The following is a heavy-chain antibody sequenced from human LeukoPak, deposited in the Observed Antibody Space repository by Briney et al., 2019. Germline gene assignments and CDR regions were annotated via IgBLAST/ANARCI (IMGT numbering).Heavy chain of an antibody. CDR3: ARGAESSAWSLGY. Sequence: SETLSLTCGVYGGSFSGYSWDWVRPSPGKGLEWIGEIYDRGTTNYNPSLKTRVTISVDKSKRQFSLKVNSVTAADTAVYYCARGAESSAWSLGYRGQGTRVAVSS. CDR2: IYDRGTT. V-gene: IGHV4-34*01. CDR1: GGSFSGYS. D-gene: IGHD6-19*01. J-gene: IGHJ4*02.